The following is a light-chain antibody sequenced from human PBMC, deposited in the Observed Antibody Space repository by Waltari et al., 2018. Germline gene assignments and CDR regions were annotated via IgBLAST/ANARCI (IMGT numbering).Light chain of an antibody. CDR1: RSDVGGHNY. V-gene: IGLV2-14*01. CDR3: SSYSSGTTYLI. J-gene: IGLJ2*01. CDR2: EVG. Sequence: QSALTQPAPVSGSPGQSITISCTGTRSDVGGHNYVSWYQVQPGNAPKPIMSEVGYRPSGVSNRFSASKSGNTASLTISGLQAEDEADYYCSSYSSGTTYLIFGGGTKLTVL.